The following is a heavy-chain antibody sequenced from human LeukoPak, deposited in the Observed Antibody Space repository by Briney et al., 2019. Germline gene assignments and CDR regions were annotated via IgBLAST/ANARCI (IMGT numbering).Heavy chain of an antibody. CDR3: ARDDALGDNALDI. Sequence: GGSLRLSCAASGFTFSDHWMAWVRQAPGKGLEWVANINEDGATKNYVDSVKGRFTISRDNSKNTLFLQMNSLRAEDTAVYYCARDDALGDNALDIWGQGTMVTVSS. D-gene: IGHD3-16*01. J-gene: IGHJ3*02. CDR2: INEDGATK. V-gene: IGHV3-7*01. CDR1: GFTFSDHW.